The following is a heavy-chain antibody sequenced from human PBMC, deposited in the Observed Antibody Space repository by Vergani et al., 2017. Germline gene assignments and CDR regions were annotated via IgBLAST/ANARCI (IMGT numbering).Heavy chain of an antibody. J-gene: IGHJ4*02. V-gene: IGHV4-61*02. Sequence: QLQLQESGPGLVKPSETLSLTCTVSGGSISSSSYYWSWIRQPAGKGLEWIGRIYTSGSTNYNPSLKSRGTMSVDTSKNQFSLKLSSVTAADTAVYYCARDGDNGGFDYWGQGTLVTVSS. CDR3: ARDGDNGGFDY. CDR1: GGSISSSSYY. CDR2: IYTSGST. D-gene: IGHD2-21*02.